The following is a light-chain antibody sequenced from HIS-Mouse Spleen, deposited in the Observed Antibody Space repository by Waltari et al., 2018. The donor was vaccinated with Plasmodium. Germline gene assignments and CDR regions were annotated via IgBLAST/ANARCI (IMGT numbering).Light chain of an antibody. CDR1: QSVSSSY. CDR3: QQYGSSLFT. V-gene: IGKV3-20*01. CDR2: GAS. Sequence: EIVLTQSPGTLSLSPGERATLSCRASQSVSSSYLAWYQQKPGQAPRLLNYGASSRATGRPDRFSGSGSGTDFTLTISRLEPEDFAVYYCQQYGSSLFTFGPGTKVDIK. J-gene: IGKJ3*01.